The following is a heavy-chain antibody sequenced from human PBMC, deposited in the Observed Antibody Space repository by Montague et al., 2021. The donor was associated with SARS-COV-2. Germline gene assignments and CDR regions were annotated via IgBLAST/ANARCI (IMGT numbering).Heavy chain of an antibody. V-gene: IGHV4-34*01. D-gene: IGHD3-9*01. CDR1: GESFTDFF. Sequence: SETLSLTCAVYGESFTDFFWNWIRQPPEKGLEWIGEIRHNGGTPYNPSLKSRVTISVDTSKNQVSLKLSSVTAADTAVYYCARGQRIFDWACDDFDIWAQGTMVIVSS. J-gene: IGHJ3*02. CDR2: IRHNGGT. CDR3: ARGQRIFDWACDDFDI.